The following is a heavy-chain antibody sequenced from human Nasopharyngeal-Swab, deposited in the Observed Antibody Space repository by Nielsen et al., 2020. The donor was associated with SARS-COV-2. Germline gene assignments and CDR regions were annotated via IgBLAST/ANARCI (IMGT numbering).Heavy chain of an antibody. D-gene: IGHD3-10*01. CDR3: ARHFRGGDV. J-gene: IGHJ6*04. Sequence: SETLSLTCTVSGGSISPYYWGWIRQPPGKGLEWIGNIYYTGSPNYNPSLKSRLTISVDRSKNQFSLRLSSVTAADTAVYYCARHFRGGDVWGNGTTVTVSS. CDR2: IYYTGSP. CDR1: GGSISPYY. V-gene: IGHV4-59*08.